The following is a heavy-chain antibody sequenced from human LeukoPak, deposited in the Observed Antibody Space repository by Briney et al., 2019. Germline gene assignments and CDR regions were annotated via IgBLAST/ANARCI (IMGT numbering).Heavy chain of an antibody. Sequence: PGGSLRLSCAASGFTFSSYGMHWVRQAPGKGLEWVAVISYDGSNKYYADSVKGRFTISRDNSKNTLYLQMNSLRAEDTAVYYCAKPYDILTGYYQSGTGHFDYWGQGTLVTVSS. J-gene: IGHJ4*02. V-gene: IGHV3-30*18. CDR2: ISYDGSNK. CDR1: GFTFSSYG. D-gene: IGHD3-9*01. CDR3: AKPYDILTGYYQSGTGHFDY.